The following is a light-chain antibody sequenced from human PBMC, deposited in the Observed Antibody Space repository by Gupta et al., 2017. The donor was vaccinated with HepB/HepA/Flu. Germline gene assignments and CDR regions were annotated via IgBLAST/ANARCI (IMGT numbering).Light chain of an antibody. Sequence: QSVVTQPPSASGTPGQRVTISCSGSRSNIGSNPVGWYQQLPGTAPKLLIFSYDQRPSGVPDRFSATKSGTSASLVISGLQPEDEAYYHCAAWDDSANSVVFGGGTKLSVL. CDR3: AAWDDSANSVV. CDR1: RSNIGSNP. CDR2: SYD. J-gene: IGLJ3*02. V-gene: IGLV1-44*01.